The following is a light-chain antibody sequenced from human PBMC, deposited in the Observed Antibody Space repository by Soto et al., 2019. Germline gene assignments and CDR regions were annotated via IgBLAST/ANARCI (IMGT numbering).Light chain of an antibody. Sequence: EIVLTQSPGTLSLSPGERATLSCRASQSVSSSYLAWYQQKPGQAPRLLIYGASSRATGVPDRFSGSGSGTDFTLSISRLEPEDFAVYYCQQYDKWPSLTFGGGTKVEIK. J-gene: IGKJ4*01. CDR2: GAS. CDR1: QSVSSSY. V-gene: IGKV3-20*01. CDR3: QQYDKWPSLT.